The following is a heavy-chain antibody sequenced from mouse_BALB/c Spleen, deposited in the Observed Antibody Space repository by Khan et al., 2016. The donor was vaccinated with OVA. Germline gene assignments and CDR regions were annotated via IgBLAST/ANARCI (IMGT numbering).Heavy chain of an antibody. D-gene: IGHD1-1*01. Sequence: VQLQQPGPELVKPGASVKMSCKTSGYTFTNYLMHWVKQKPGQGLEWIGYINPYNDGTKYNEKFRGKATLTSDKSSTTAYMELSSLTSEDSAVSYSARYASTPYYAMDYWGQGTSVTVSS. J-gene: IGHJ4*01. CDR2: INPYNDGT. CDR3: ARYASTPYYAMDY. V-gene: IGHV1S136*01. CDR1: GYTFTNYL.